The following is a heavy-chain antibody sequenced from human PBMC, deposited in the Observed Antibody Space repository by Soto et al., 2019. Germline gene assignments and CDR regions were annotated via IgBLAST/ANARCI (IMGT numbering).Heavy chain of an antibody. CDR3: ARTRYFDL. Sequence: SETLSLTCAVYGGSFSGYYWSWIRQPPGKGLEWIGEINHSGSTNYNPSLKSRVTISVDTSKNQFSLKLSSVTAADTAVYYCARTRYFDLWGRGTLVTVSS. CDR2: INHSGST. CDR1: GGSFSGYY. V-gene: IGHV4-34*01. J-gene: IGHJ2*01.